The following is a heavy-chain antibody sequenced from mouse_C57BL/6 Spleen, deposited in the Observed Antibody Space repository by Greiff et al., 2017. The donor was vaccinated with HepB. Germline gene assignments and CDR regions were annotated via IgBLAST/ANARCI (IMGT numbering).Heavy chain of an antibody. Sequence: VQLVESGPGLVAPSQRLSITCTVSGFSFTSYAISWVRQPPGKGLEWLGVIWTGGGTNYNSALKSRLSISKDNSKSQVFLKMNSLQTDDTARYYCARDSSGYAWFAYWGQGTLVTVSA. J-gene: IGHJ3*01. V-gene: IGHV2-9-1*01. CDR3: ARDSSGYAWFAY. CDR1: GFSFTSYA. CDR2: IWTGGGT. D-gene: IGHD3-2*02.